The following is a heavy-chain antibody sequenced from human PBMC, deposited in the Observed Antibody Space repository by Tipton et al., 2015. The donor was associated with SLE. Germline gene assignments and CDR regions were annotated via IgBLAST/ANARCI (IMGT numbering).Heavy chain of an antibody. Sequence: TLSLTCSVSGDSVSSYYYWGWIRQPPGKGLEWIGHIYYSGSTYYIPSLKSRITISVDTSKNQFSLRLSSATAADTALYYCASLGMDYYFDLWGRGTLVTVSS. D-gene: IGHD7-27*01. CDR3: ASLGMDYYFDL. V-gene: IGHV4-39*01. CDR2: IYYSGST. CDR1: GDSVSSYYY. J-gene: IGHJ2*01.